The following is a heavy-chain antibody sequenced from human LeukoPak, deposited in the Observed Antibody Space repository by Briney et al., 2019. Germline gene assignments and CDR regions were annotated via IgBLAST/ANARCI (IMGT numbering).Heavy chain of an antibody. CDR3: ARAPSMVRGVPNWFDP. CDR1: GDSFSSSV. Sequence: SMKVSCKASGDSFSSSVFSWVRQVPGQGLEWMGGTIPIFGTANYAQKLQGRVTITADMSATTVYLEVSSLRSDDTAVYFCARAPSMVRGVPNWFDPWGQGTLITVSS. J-gene: IGHJ5*02. V-gene: IGHV1-69*06. CDR2: TIPIFGTA. D-gene: IGHD3-10*01.